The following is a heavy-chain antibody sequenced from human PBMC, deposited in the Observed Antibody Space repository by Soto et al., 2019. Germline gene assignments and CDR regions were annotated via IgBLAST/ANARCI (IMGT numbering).Heavy chain of an antibody. J-gene: IGHJ4*02. CDR3: ARLYDYVWGSYRYFDY. CDR2: IYHSGST. D-gene: IGHD3-16*02. V-gene: IGHV4-4*02. Sequence: SETLSLTCAVSGGSISRSNWWSWVRQPPGKGLEWIGEIYHSGSTNYNPSLKSRVTISVDKSKNQFSLKLSSVTAADTAVYYCARLYDYVWGSYRYFDYWGQGTLVTVSS. CDR1: GGSISRSNW.